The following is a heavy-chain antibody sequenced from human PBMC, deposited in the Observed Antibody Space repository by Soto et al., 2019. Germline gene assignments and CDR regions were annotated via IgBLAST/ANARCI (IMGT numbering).Heavy chain of an antibody. CDR1: GGSISSGGYY. CDR3: ARDRGGVNEGSTRGAQNGNDYYYYYYMDV. J-gene: IGHJ6*03. CDR2: IYYSGST. V-gene: IGHV4-31*03. D-gene: IGHD3-16*01. Sequence: SETLSLTCTVSGGSISSGGYYWSWIRQHPGKGLEWIGYIYYSGSTYYNPSLKSRVTISVDTSKNQFSLKLSSVTAADTAVYYCARDRGGVNEGSTRGAQNGNDYYYYYYMDVWGKGTTVTVSS.